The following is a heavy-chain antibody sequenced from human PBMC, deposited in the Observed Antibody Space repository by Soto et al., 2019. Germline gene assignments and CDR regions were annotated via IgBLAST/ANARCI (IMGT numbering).Heavy chain of an antibody. V-gene: IGHV4-31*03. Sequence: SETLSLTCSVSAGSISSDGFYWNWIRQPPGKGLEWIGYIYHSGGTYSSPSLRSRVTISVDTSKNQFTLKLSSVTAADTAVYYCARGRDGYTTRWFDPWGQGTLVTVSS. CDR1: AGSISSDGFY. D-gene: IGHD5-12*01. CDR3: ARGRDGYTTRWFDP. J-gene: IGHJ5*02. CDR2: IYHSGGT.